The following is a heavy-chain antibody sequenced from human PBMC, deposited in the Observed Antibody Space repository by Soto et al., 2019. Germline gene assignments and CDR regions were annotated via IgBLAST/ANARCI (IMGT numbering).Heavy chain of an antibody. J-gene: IGHJ3*02. D-gene: IGHD6-19*01. CDR3: ARDYPGYSSGWYSAALDI. CDR2: INSDGSST. V-gene: IGHV3-74*01. Sequence: EVQLMESGGGLVQPGGSLRLSCAASGFTFSSYWMHWVRQAPGKGLVWVSRINSDGSSTSYADSVKGRFTISRDNAKNTLYLQMNSLRAEDTAVYYCARDYPGYSSGWYSAALDIWGQGTMVTVSS. CDR1: GFTFSSYW.